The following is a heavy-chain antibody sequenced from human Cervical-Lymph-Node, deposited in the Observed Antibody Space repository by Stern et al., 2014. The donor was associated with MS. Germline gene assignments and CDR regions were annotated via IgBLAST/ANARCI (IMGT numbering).Heavy chain of an antibody. J-gene: IGHJ5*02. CDR1: GFTFSSYS. Sequence: EVQLVQSGGGLVKPGGSLRLSCAASGFTFSSYSMNWVRQAPGKGLEWVSSISSSSSYIYYADSVKGRFTISRDNAKNSLYLQMNSLRAEDTAVYYCASNRHGHHYNWFDPWGQGTLVTVSS. D-gene: IGHD1-14*01. CDR2: ISSSSSYI. V-gene: IGHV3-21*01. CDR3: ASNRHGHHYNWFDP.